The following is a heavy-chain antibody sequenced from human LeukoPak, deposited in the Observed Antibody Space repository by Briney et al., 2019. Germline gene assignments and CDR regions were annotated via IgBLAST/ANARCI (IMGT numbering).Heavy chain of an antibody. V-gene: IGHV3-23*01. D-gene: IGHD6-13*01. CDR1: GFTFTSDA. Sequence: GGSLRLSCAASGFTFTSDAMSWVRQAPGKGLEWVSGISGSGYTYYADSVKGRFTISRDDSKNTLYLQINSLRAEDTAVYYCAKAAAGFDYWGQGTLVTVSS. CDR2: ISGSGYT. CDR3: AKAAAGFDY. J-gene: IGHJ4*02.